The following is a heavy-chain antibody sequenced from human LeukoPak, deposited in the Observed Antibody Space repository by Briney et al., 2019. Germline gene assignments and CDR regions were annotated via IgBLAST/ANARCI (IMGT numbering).Heavy chain of an antibody. D-gene: IGHD5-18*01. V-gene: IGHV3-53*01. CDR1: GFTVSSNY. J-gene: IGHJ4*02. Sequence: GGSLRLSCAASGFTVSSNYMSWVRQAPGKGLEWVSVIYSGSSTYYADSVKGRFTISRDNSKNTLYLQMNSLRAEDTAVYYCARDLGYSGYSYGLDYWGQGTLVTVSS. CDR3: ARDLGYSGYSYGLDY. CDR2: IYSGSST.